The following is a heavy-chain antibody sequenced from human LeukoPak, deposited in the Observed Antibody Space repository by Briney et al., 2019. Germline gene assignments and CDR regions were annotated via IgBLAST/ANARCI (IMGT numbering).Heavy chain of an antibody. D-gene: IGHD3-10*01. CDR2: ISSSSNTI. V-gene: IGHV3-48*01. Sequence: SGGSLRLSCAASGFTFSSYTMNWVRQAPGKGLEWVSYISSSSNTIYYADSVKGRFTISSDNAKNSLYLQMNSLRAEDTAVYYCARWALYYNYYMDVWGKGTTVTVSS. CDR1: GFTFSSYT. J-gene: IGHJ6*03. CDR3: ARWALYYNYYMDV.